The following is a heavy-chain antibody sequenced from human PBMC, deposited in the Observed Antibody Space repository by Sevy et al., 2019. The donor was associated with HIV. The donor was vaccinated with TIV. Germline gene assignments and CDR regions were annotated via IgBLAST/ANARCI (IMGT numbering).Heavy chain of an antibody. CDR2: IKSEFDGGAI. Sequence: GGSLRLSCTASGFTFSSAWMSWVRQAPGKGLEWVGRIKSEFDGGAIDYAAPVKGRFTISGEDSKNTVYLQMNSLKTEDTAVYYCITDPAYRGYDEEVINYCFYGMDVWGQGTTVTVSS. J-gene: IGHJ6*02. CDR1: GFTFSSAW. CDR3: ITDPAYRGYDEEVINYCFYGMDV. V-gene: IGHV3-15*01. D-gene: IGHD5-12*01.